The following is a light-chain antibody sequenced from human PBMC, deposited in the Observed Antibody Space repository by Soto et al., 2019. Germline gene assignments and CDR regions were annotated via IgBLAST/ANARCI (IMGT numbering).Light chain of an antibody. J-gene: IGLJ2*01. CDR3: SSFTSSSTLV. CDR1: NSDVGSYNR. Sequence: QSALTQPPSVSGSPGQSVTISCTGTNSDVGSYNRVSWYQQPPGTAPKLMIYEVNNRPSGVPDRFSGSKSGNTASLTISGLQAEDEADYYCSSFTSSSTLVFGGGTKVTVL. CDR2: EVN. V-gene: IGLV2-18*02.